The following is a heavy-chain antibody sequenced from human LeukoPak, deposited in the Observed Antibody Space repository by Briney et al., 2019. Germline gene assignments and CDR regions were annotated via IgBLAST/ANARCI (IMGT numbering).Heavy chain of an antibody. J-gene: IGHJ4*02. Sequence: GASVKVSCKASGYTFTSYGISWVRQAPGQGLEWMGGIIPIFGTANYAQKFQGRVTITADESTSTAYMELSSLRSEDTAVYYCARHPPRGVTGGGNFDYWGQGTLVTVSS. CDR3: ARHPPRGVTGGGNFDY. CDR1: GYTFTSYG. D-gene: IGHD2-21*02. V-gene: IGHV1-69*13. CDR2: IIPIFGTA.